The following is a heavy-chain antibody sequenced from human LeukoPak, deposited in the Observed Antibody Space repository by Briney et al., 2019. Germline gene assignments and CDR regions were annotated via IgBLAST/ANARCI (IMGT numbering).Heavy chain of an antibody. D-gene: IGHD2-15*01. CDR2: FNPNSGGT. CDR3: ATDQYCSGGSCYSRKVNYYGMDV. J-gene: IGHJ6*02. V-gene: IGHV1-2*02. CDR1: GYTFTGYY. Sequence: ASVKVSCKASGYTFTGYYMHWVRQAPGQGLEWMGWFNPNSGGTNYAQKFQGRVTMTRDTSISTAYMELSRLRSDDTAVYYCATDQYCSGGSCYSRKVNYYGMDVWGQGTTVTVSS.